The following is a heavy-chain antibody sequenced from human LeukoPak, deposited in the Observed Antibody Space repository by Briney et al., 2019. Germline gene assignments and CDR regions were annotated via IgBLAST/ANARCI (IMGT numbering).Heavy chain of an antibody. CDR1: GGSISSYY. V-gene: IGHV4-59*01. D-gene: IGHD1-26*01. J-gene: IGHJ3*02. CDR3: ARVGGSYGGAFDI. CDR2: IYYSGST. Sequence: PSETLSLTCTVSGGSISSYYWSWIRQPPGKGLEWIGYIYYSGSTNYNPPLKSRVTISVDTSKNQFSLKLSSVTAADTAVYYCARVGGSYGGAFDIWGQGTMVTVSS.